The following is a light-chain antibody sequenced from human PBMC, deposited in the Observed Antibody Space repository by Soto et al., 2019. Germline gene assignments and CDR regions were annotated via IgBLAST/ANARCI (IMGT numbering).Light chain of an antibody. CDR2: GAT. CDR3: QQYNSLLT. Sequence: IVLTQSPGTLSLSPGERATLSCRASQSVSSNYLAWYQQKPGQAPRLLIYGATSRATGVPDRFSGSGSGTEFTLTTSSLQPDDFATYYCQQYNSLLTFGGGTKVDIK. J-gene: IGKJ4*01. CDR1: QSVSSNY. V-gene: IGKV3-20*01.